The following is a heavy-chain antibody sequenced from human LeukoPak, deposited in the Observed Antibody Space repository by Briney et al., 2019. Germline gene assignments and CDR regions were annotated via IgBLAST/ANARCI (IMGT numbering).Heavy chain of an antibody. CDR2: MNPNSGNT. Sequence: GASVKVSCKASGYTFTSYYMHWVRQATGQGLEWMGWMNPNSGNTGYAQKFQGRVTMTRNTSISTAYMELSSLRSEDTAVYYCARGRTAYYFDYWGQGTLVTVSS. J-gene: IGHJ4*02. CDR3: ARGRTAYYFDY. D-gene: IGHD1-14*01. CDR1: GYTFTSYY. V-gene: IGHV1-8*02.